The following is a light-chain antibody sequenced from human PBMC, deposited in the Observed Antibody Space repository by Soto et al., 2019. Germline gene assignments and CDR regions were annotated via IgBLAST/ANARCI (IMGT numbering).Light chain of an antibody. Sequence: QSALAQPASVSGSPGQSITISCSGTTSDVGGYEYVSWYQQHPGKAPKLMIYEVTTRPSGVSNRFSGSKSGTTASLTISGLQAEDEADYYCSSYTSSSPYVFGSGTKV. CDR1: TSDVGGYEY. V-gene: IGLV2-14*01. CDR3: SSYTSSSPYV. CDR2: EVT. J-gene: IGLJ1*01.